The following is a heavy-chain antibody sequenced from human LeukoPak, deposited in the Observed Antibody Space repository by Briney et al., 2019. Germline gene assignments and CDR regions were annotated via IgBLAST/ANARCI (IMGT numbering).Heavy chain of an antibody. V-gene: IGHV1-8*01. Sequence: ASVKVSCKASGYTFTSYDINWVRQATGQGLEWMGWMNPNSGNTGYAQKFQGRVTMTRNTSISTAYMELSSLRSEDTAVYYCARGPPSYCSGGSCYGGMDVWGQGTTVTVSS. CDR3: ARGPPSYCSGGSCYGGMDV. CDR1: GYTFTSYD. D-gene: IGHD2-15*01. CDR2: MNPNSGNT. J-gene: IGHJ6*02.